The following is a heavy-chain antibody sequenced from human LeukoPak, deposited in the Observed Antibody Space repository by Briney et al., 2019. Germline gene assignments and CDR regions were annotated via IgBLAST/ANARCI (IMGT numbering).Heavy chain of an antibody. J-gene: IGHJ4*02. D-gene: IGHD6-19*01. CDR1: GFTFSSYW. CDR2: ISSDGSST. V-gene: IGHV3-74*01. CDR3: ARAAVAGDFDY. Sequence: PGGSLRLSCAASGFTFSSYWMHWVRQAPGKGLLWVSRISSDGSSTTYADSVKGRFTIPRDNAKNTLYLQMNSLRAEDTAVYYCARAAVAGDFDYWGRGTLVTVSS.